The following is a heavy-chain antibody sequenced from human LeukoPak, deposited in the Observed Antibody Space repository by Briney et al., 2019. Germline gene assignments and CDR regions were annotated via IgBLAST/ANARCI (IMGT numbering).Heavy chain of an antibody. D-gene: IGHD6-13*01. CDR1: GFTFSSFI. CDR3: ARETMSAAGSGGMDV. CDR2: ISYDGRDK. Sequence: PGGSLRLSCAASGFTFSSFIMHWVRQAPGKGLEWVAFISYDGRDKYYADSVKGRFTFSRDNSENTLYLQMNSLRAEDTAVYYCARETMSAAGSGGMDVWGQGTTVTVSS. J-gene: IGHJ6*02. V-gene: IGHV3-30*04.